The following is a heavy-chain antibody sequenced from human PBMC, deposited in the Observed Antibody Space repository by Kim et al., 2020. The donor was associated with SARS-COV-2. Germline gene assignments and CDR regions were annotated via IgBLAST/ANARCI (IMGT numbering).Heavy chain of an antibody. CDR2: SGYNGTQ. V-gene: IGHV1-18*01. J-gene: IGHJ4*02. CDR3: ARGGDY. Sequence: SGYNGTQNYARKFQGRVPMTTDTSTSTAYMELRSLRSDDTAVYYCARGGDYWGQGTLVTVSS.